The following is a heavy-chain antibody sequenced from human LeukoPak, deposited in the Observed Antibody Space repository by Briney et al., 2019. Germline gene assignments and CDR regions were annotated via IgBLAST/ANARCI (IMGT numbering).Heavy chain of an antibody. Sequence: AGGSLRLSCAASGFTFRTYSMSWVRQAPGKGLEQVATIKQDGSEKYYVDSVKGRFTISRDNAENSVYLQMNSLRAEDTAVYYCARGYTSSWYAWFDPWGQGTLVTVSS. D-gene: IGHD6-13*01. J-gene: IGHJ5*02. CDR3: ARGYTSSWYAWFDP. V-gene: IGHV3-7*05. CDR2: IKQDGSEK. CDR1: GFTFRTYS.